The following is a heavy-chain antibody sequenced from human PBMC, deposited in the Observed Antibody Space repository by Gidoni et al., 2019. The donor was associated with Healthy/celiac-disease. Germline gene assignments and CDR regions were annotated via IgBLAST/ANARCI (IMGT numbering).Heavy chain of an antibody. J-gene: IGHJ4*02. D-gene: IGHD3-10*01. V-gene: IGHV3-23*01. CDR2: ISGSGGST. Sequence: VQLLESGGGLVQPGGSLRLTCAASGFTFSSYAMRWVRQAPGKGLEWVSAISGSGGSTYYADSVEGRFTISRDNSKNTLYLQMNSLRAEDTAVYYCAKEGKVLLWFGDPPDYWGQGTLVTVSS. CDR3: AKEGKVLLWFGDPPDY. CDR1: GFTFSSYA.